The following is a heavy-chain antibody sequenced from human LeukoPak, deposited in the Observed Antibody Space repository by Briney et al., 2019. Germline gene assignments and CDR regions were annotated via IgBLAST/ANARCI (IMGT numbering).Heavy chain of an antibody. CDR1: GFIFSNAW. Sequence: GGSLRLSCAASGFIFSNAWMSWVRQTPGKGLEWVGRLKSKIDGGTIDYAAPVRGRFNISRDDSKNTLYLQINSLETEDTGVYYCTTGGWYGGDFWGQGTLVTVSS. D-gene: IGHD6-19*01. CDR2: LKSKIDGGTI. J-gene: IGHJ4*02. V-gene: IGHV3-15*01. CDR3: TTGGWYGGDF.